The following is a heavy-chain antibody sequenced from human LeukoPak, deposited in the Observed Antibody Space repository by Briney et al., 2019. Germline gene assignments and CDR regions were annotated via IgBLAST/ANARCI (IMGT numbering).Heavy chain of an antibody. J-gene: IGHJ4*02. CDR1: GFTFSDYT. D-gene: IGHD6-19*01. V-gene: IGHV3-21*01. Sequence: PGGSLRLSCAASGFTFSDYTMNWVRQAPGKGLEWVSSIGSVTTYIYYADSVKGRFTISRDNAKNSLSLQVNRLRAQGTAVYYCARAIAVAGPYYFDYWGQGTLVTVSS. CDR2: IGSVTTYI. CDR3: ARAIAVAGPYYFDY.